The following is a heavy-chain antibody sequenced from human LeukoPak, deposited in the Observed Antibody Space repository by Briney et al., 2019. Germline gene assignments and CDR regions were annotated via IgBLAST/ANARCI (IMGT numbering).Heavy chain of an antibody. CDR2: INTDGSTT. Sequence: PGGSLRLSCGASGFTFRRYWMHWVRQATGKGLVWVSRINTDGSTTDYADSVKGRFTISRDNANNTLYLQMNGLRAEDTAVYYCMREGLSYWGQGTLVTVSS. CDR3: MREGLSY. J-gene: IGHJ4*02. V-gene: IGHV3-74*01. CDR1: GFTFRRYW. D-gene: IGHD3-16*01.